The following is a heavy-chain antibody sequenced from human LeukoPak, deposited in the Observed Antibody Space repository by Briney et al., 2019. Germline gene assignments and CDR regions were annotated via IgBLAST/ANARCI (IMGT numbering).Heavy chain of an antibody. Sequence: ASVKVSCKASGYTFTSYYMHWVRQAPGQGLEWMGWIDPNSGGTNYAQKFQGRVTMTRDTSISTAYMVLNRLRSDDTAVYYCAREYYYGSGNYYNRIDYWGQGTLVTVSS. V-gene: IGHV1-2*02. CDR1: GYTFTSYY. CDR3: AREYYYGSGNYYNRIDY. CDR2: IDPNSGGT. J-gene: IGHJ4*02. D-gene: IGHD3-10*01.